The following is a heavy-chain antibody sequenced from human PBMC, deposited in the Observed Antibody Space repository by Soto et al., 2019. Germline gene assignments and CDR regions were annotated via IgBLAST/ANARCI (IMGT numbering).Heavy chain of an antibody. Sequence: SETLSLTCTVSGGSISSSSYYWGWIRQPPGKGLERIGSIYYSGSTYYNPSLKSRVTISVDTSKNQFSLKLSSVTAADTAVYYCARFTRDYYGSGSSEPYWGQGTLVTVSS. D-gene: IGHD3-10*01. CDR1: GGSISSSSYY. J-gene: IGHJ4*02. CDR3: ARFTRDYYGSGSSEPY. CDR2: IYYSGST. V-gene: IGHV4-39*01.